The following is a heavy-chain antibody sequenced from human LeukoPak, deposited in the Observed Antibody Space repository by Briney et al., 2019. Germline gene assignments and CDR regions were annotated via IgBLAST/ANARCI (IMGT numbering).Heavy chain of an antibody. Sequence: GESLKTSCQSSGYSFTTYWIGWVRQMPGKGLEWMGIIYPGDSDTRYSPSFQGQVTISADKSISTAYLQWSSLKASDTAMYYCARSRWRGVSDAFEVWGQGTMVTVSS. CDR1: GYSFTTYW. V-gene: IGHV5-51*01. J-gene: IGHJ3*01. CDR3: ARSRWRGVSDAFEV. CDR2: IYPGDSDT. D-gene: IGHD3-10*01.